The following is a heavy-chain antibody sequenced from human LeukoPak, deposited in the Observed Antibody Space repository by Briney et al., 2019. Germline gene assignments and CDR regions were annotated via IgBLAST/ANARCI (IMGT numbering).Heavy chain of an antibody. CDR3: ARGRYSSSSHFDY. CDR2: INPNGGGT. Sequence: ASVKVSCKASGYTFTGYCMHWVRQAPGQGLEWMGRINPNGGGTNYAQKFQGRVTMTRDTSISTAYMELSRLRSDDTAVYYCARGRYSSSSHFDYWGQGTLVTVSS. V-gene: IGHV1-2*06. J-gene: IGHJ4*02. CDR1: GYTFTGYC. D-gene: IGHD6-6*01.